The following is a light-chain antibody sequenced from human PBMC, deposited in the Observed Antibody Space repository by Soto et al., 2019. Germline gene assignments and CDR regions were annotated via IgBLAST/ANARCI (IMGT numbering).Light chain of an antibody. CDR3: SSYATTGTVV. J-gene: IGLJ3*02. V-gene: IGLV2-14*03. CDR1: SSDVGAYNY. CDR2: NVS. Sequence: QSALTQPASVSGSPGQSITISCTGTSSDVGAYNYVSWYQQHPGQAPKLMIYNVSNRPSGVSNRFSGSKSGNTASLTISGLQAEDEADYYCSSYATTGTVVFGGGTKVTVL.